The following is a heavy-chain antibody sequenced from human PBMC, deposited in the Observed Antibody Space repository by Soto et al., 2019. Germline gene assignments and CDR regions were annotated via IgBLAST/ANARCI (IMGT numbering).Heavy chain of an antibody. CDR3: AKVLYASESFDSEEAPYGMDV. D-gene: IGHD3-10*01. V-gene: IGHV3-33*06. Sequence: GGSRSLSWTASGFPFSRYDMHWVRHAPGKGLEWVAVLWFDGSNEYYADSVQGRFTISRDNSKNTLYLQMDSLRAEDTAVYYCAKVLYASESFDSEEAPYGMDVWGQGTTVSVSS. J-gene: IGHJ6*02. CDR1: GFPFSRYD. CDR2: LWFDGSNE.